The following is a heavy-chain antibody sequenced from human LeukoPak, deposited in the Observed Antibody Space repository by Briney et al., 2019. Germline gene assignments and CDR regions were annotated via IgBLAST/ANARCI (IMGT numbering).Heavy chain of an antibody. D-gene: IGHD2-15*01. J-gene: IGHJ5*02. CDR2: MSPNSGNT. V-gene: IGHV1-8*01. CDR3: ARAGAVVDNWFDP. Sequence: ASVKVSCKASGYTFTSYDINWVRQATGQGLEWMGWMSPNSGNTGYAQKLQDRVTMTTDTSTTTAYMELRSLTSDDTAVYYCARAGAVVDNWFDPWGQGTLVTVSS. CDR1: GYTFTSYD.